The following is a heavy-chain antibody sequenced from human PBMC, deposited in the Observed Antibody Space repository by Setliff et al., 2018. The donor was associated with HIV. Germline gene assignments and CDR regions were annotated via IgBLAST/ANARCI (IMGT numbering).Heavy chain of an antibody. CDR2: IYHSGTT. Sequence: SETLSLTCTVSGGSISSGYYWGWIRQPPGKGLEWVGSIYHSGTTYYNPSLKSRVTISVDTSKNQFSLKLSSVTAGGTAVYYCARDRYSGSSTDYWGQGTLVTVSS. V-gene: IGHV4-38-2*02. CDR3: ARDRYSGSSTDY. J-gene: IGHJ4*02. CDR1: GGSISSGYY. D-gene: IGHD1-26*01.